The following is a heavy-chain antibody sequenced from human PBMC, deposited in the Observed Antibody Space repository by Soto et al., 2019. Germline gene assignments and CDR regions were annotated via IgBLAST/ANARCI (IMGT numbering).Heavy chain of an antibody. Sequence: PGGSLRLSCAASGFTFSSYGMHWVRQAPGKGLEWVAVIWYDGSNKYYADSVKGRFTISRDNSKNTLYLQMNSLRAEDTAVYYCARRERAYYDILTGYYHETHRGTDYYYYYYMDVWGKGTTVTVSS. CDR3: ARRERAYYDILTGYYHETHRGTDYYYYYYMDV. J-gene: IGHJ6*03. D-gene: IGHD3-9*01. CDR2: IWYDGSNK. V-gene: IGHV3-33*01. CDR1: GFTFSSYG.